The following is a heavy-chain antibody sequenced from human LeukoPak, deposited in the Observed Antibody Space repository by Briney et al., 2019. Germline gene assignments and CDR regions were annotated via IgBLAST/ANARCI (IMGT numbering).Heavy chain of an antibody. J-gene: IGHJ4*02. CDR1: GFTFSSYG. Sequence: PGGSLRLSCAASGFTFSSYGMHWVRQAPGKGLEWVAFIPYDGSNKYYADSVKGRFTISRDNSKNTLYLQMNSLRAEDTAVYYCAKDGDDYLDYWGQGTLVTVSS. CDR3: AKDGDDYLDY. V-gene: IGHV3-30*02. D-gene: IGHD7-27*01. CDR2: IPYDGSNK.